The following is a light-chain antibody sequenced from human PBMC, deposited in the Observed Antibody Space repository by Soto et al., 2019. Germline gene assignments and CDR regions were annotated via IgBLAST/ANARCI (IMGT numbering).Light chain of an antibody. V-gene: IGKV1-9*01. CDR3: QQLNSYSPRLI. CDR1: HDINNY. J-gene: IGKJ4*01. CDR2: AAS. Sequence: SQLTQSPSSLSASVGDRVTITCRATHDINNYLAWYQQKPGKAPKLLIYAASTLQSGVPSRFSGRGSGTEFTLTFSSLQTQDLATYYCQQLNSYSPRLIFGGATKVEIK.